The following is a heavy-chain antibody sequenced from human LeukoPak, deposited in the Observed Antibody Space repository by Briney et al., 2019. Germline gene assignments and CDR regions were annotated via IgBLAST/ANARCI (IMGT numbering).Heavy chain of an antibody. CDR2: IYYSGST. Sequence: SETLSLTCTVSGGSISSSSYYWGWIRQPPGKGLEWIGSIYYSGSTYYNPSLKSRVTISVDTSKNQFSLKLSSVTAADTAVYYCARSIFGVVTMTDWGQGTLVTVSS. J-gene: IGHJ4*02. CDR3: ARSIFGVVTMTD. D-gene: IGHD3-3*01. V-gene: IGHV4-39*01. CDR1: GGSISSSSYY.